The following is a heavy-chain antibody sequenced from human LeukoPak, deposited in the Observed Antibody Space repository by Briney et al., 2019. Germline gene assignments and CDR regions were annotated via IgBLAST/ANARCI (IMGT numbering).Heavy chain of an antibody. Sequence: PGGSLRLSCAASGFTFSSYAMSWVRQAPGKGLEWVSVISGSGGSSYYAGSVKGRFTISRDNSKNTLYLQMNSLRAEDTAVYNCAKAQVRSYGGLDYWGQGTLVTVSS. CDR3: AKAQVRSYGGLDY. D-gene: IGHD4-23*01. V-gene: IGHV3-23*01. J-gene: IGHJ4*02. CDR2: ISGSGGSS. CDR1: GFTFSSYA.